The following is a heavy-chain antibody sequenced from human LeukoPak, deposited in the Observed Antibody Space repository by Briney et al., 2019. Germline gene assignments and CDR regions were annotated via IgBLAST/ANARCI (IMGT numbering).Heavy chain of an antibody. CDR2: IYTSGST. CDR3: AQQPWGYCSSTSCPKGAFNI. Sequence: PSETLSLTCTVSGGSISSGSYYWSWIRQPAGKGMEWIGRIYTSGSTNYNPSLKSRVTISVDTSKNQFSLKLSSVTAADTAVYYCAQQPWGYCSSTSCPKGAFNIWGQGTMVTVSS. J-gene: IGHJ3*02. D-gene: IGHD2-2*01. V-gene: IGHV4-61*02. CDR1: GGSISSGSYY.